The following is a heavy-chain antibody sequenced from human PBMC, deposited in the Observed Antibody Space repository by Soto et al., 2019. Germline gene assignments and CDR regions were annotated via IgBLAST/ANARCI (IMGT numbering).Heavy chain of an antibody. CDR1: GDSVTSHY. Sequence: SETLSLTCSFSGDSVTSHYLTWIRQSPEKGLEWIGYIYYSGSTNYNPSLKSRVTISVDTSKNQFSLKLSSVTAADTAVYYCAGEERFLDPQYYYYYYYMDVWGKGTTVTVSS. V-gene: IGHV4-59*02. J-gene: IGHJ6*03. CDR2: IYYSGST. D-gene: IGHD3-3*01. CDR3: AGEERFLDPQYYYYYYYMDV.